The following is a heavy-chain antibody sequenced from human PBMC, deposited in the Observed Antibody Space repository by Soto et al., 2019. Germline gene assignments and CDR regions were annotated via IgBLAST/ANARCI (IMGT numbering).Heavy chain of an antibody. D-gene: IGHD6-6*01. CDR2: FDPEDGET. CDR1: GYTLTELS. J-gene: IGHJ1*01. CDR3: ATARRSIVARPEYFQH. V-gene: IGHV1-24*01. Sequence: ASVKVSCKVSGYTLTELSMHWVRQAPGKGLEWMGGFDPEDGETIYAQKFQGRVTMTEDTSTDTAYMELSSLRSEDTAVYYCATARRSIVARPEYFQHWGQGTLVTVSS.